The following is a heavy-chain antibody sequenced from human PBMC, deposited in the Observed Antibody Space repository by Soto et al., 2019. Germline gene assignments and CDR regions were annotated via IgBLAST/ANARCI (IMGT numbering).Heavy chain of an antibody. CDR2: IYHTGIT. CDR3: ARGGGIVVVTAPYDH. CDR1: GTSISNLYW. J-gene: IGHJ4*02. D-gene: IGHD2-21*02. Sequence: SETLSLTCAVSGTSISNLYWWTWVRQPPGKGLEWIGEIYHTGITKYNPSLKSRVTISVDKSNNQFSLELRAVTAADTAVYYCARGGGIVVVTAPYDHWGQGTLVTVSS. V-gene: IGHV4-4*02.